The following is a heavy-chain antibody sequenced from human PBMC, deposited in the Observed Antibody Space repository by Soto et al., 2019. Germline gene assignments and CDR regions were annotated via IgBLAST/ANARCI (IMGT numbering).Heavy chain of an antibody. CDR3: QVGATNTGDYVMGV. J-gene: IGHJ6*02. D-gene: IGHD1-26*01. CDR2: INSDGSST. V-gene: IGHV3-74*01. CDR1: GFTFRSYW. Sequence: EVQLVESGGGLVQPGGSLRLSCEASGFTFRSYWMHWVRQAPGKGLVWVSRINSDGSSTTYADSVKGRFTISRDNAKNTLYRQMNSLRGEDTAVYYCQVGATNTGDYVMGVWGRGNTVTVSS.